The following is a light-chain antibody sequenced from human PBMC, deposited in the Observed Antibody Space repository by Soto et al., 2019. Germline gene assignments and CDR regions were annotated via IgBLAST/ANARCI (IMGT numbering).Light chain of an antibody. V-gene: IGKV3-11*01. CDR1: QSVNSY. CDR2: DAS. CDR3: QQRGNFG. Sequence: EIVLTQSPATLSLSPGERATLSCRAGQSVNSYLAWYQQKPGQAPRLLIYDASSRATGIPARFSGSGSGTDFTLTISSLEPEDSAVYYCQQRGNFGFGGGTKV. J-gene: IGKJ4*01.